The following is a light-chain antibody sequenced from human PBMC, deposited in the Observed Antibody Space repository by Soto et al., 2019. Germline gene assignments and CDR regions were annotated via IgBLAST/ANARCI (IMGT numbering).Light chain of an antibody. J-gene: IGLJ1*01. V-gene: IGLV1-51*01. Sequence: QSVLTQPPSVSAAPGQTVTISCSGSSSNIGNNLVSWYQQFPGTAPKLLIYDNNKRPSGIPDRFSGSKSGTSATLGITGLQAGDEADYYCGAWDSSLTSYVFGIGTKLTVL. CDR1: SSNIGNNL. CDR2: DNN. CDR3: GAWDSSLTSYV.